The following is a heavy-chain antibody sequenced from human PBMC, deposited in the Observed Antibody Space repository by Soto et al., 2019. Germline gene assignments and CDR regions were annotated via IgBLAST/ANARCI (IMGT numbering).Heavy chain of an antibody. D-gene: IGHD3-16*01. CDR2: IGHSGST. Sequence: QVQPQQWGAGLLKPSETLSVTCAVYGGSFSGYYWSWIRQPPGKGLEWIGEIGHSGSTIYNPSLESRVTISEDLSNNQFSLKLNSVTAADTAVYYCARHGGYYFDYWGQGAPVTVSS. V-gene: IGHV4-34*01. J-gene: IGHJ4*02. CDR1: GGSFSGYY. CDR3: ARHGGYYFDY.